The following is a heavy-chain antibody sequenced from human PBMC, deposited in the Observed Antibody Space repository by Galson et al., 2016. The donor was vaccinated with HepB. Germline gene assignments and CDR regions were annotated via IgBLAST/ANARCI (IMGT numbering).Heavy chain of an antibody. J-gene: IGHJ4*02. CDR2: ISGSGGTT. V-gene: IGHV3-23*01. CDR3: AKGIIAVVGTGYFDY. Sequence: SLRLSCAVSGFTFSNYAMSWDRQAPGKGLEWVSGISGSGGTTFYADSVKGRFTSSRDNTNNTLYLQMNSLRTEDTAVYYCAKGIIAVVGTGYFDYWGQGTLVTVSS. D-gene: IGHD6-19*01. CDR1: GFTFSNYA.